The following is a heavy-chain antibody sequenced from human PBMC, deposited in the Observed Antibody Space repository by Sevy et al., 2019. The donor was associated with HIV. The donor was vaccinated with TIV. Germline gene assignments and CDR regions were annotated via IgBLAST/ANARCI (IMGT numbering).Heavy chain of an antibody. D-gene: IGHD3-22*01. V-gene: IGHV3-9*01. J-gene: IGHJ4*02. CDR1: GFTFDAYA. CDR2: ISWNSGSI. CDR3: AKDKFYYDSSGYYFDY. Sequence: GGSLRLSCAASGFTFDAYAMHWVRHAPGKGLEWVSGISWNSGSIGYADSVKGRFTISRDNAKNSLYLQMNSLRAEDTASYYCAKDKFYYDSSGYYFDYWGQGTLVTVSS.